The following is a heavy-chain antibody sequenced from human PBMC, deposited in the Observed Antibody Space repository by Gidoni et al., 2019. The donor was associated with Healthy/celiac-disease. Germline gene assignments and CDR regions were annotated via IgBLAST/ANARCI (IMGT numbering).Heavy chain of an antibody. D-gene: IGHD2-2*01. CDR2: ISGRGGST. CDR1: GFPFSSYA. J-gene: IGHJ4*02. V-gene: IGHV3-23*01. CDR3: AARSSSYFDY. Sequence: EVQLLESGGGLVQPGGSLRLSCAASGFPFSSYAMSWVRRAPGKGLEWVSAISGRGGSTYYADSVKGRFTISRDNSKNTLYLQMNSLRAEDTAVYYCAARSSSYFDYWGQGTLVTVSS.